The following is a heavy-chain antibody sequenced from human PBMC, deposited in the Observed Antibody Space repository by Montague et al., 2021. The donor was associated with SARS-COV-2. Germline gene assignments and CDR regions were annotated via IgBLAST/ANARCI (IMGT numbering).Heavy chain of an antibody. CDR2: INHGGST. CDR3: ARLRDGVVPSPILGVGPYYSYYFMDV. D-gene: IGHD3-10*01. CDR1: DGSFSGYY. V-gene: IGHV4-34*01. Sequence: SETLSLTSAVYDGSFSGYYWNWIRQPPGKGLEWIGEINHGGSTNYNPSLKSRLTISTDPSKNQFPLKLTSVAAADTAVYYCARLRDGVVPSPILGVGPYYSYYFMDVWGKGTTVTVSS. J-gene: IGHJ6*03.